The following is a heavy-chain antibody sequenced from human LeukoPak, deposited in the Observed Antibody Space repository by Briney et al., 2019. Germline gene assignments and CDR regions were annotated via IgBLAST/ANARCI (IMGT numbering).Heavy chain of an antibody. CDR1: GGSFSGYY. Sequence: LSLTCAVYGGSFSGYYWSWIRQPPGKGLEWVSYISSSSSTIYYADSVKGRFTISRDNAKNSLYLQMNSLRAEDTAVYYCARDRGYSYGYNYWGQGTLVTVSS. D-gene: IGHD5-18*01. CDR2: ISSSSSTI. J-gene: IGHJ4*02. CDR3: ARDRGYSYGYNY. V-gene: IGHV3-11*04.